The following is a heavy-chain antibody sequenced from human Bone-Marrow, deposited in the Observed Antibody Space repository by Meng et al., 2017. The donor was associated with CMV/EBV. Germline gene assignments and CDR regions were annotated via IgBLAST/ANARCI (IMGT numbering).Heavy chain of an antibody. D-gene: IGHD3-3*01. CDR1: GGTFSSYY. Sequence: SALITSKASGGTFSSYYISWVRQAPGQRLEWRGGIIPILGIANYAQKFQGRVTITADKSTSTVYMELSSLRSEDTAVYYCASSVLRRAYYDFWWGPGDARFDPWGQGTLVTVSS. J-gene: IGHJ5*02. CDR3: ASSVLRRAYYDFWWGPGDARFDP. V-gene: IGHV1-69*02. CDR2: IIPILGIA.